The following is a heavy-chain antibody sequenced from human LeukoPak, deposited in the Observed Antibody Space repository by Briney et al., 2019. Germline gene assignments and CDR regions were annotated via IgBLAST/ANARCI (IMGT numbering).Heavy chain of an antibody. D-gene: IGHD3-22*01. J-gene: IGHJ4*02. CDR3: ARAGSGYYVSNYFDY. V-gene: IGHV3-7*04. Sequence: GGSLRLSCAASGFTFSNAWMSWVRQAPGKGLEWVANIKQDGSEKYYVDSVKGRFTISRDNAKNSLYLQMNSLRAEDTAVYYCARAGSGYYVSNYFDYWGQGTLVTVSS. CDR1: GFTFSNAW. CDR2: IKQDGSEK.